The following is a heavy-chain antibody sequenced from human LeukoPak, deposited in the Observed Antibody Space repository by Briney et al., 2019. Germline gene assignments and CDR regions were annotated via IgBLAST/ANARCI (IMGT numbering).Heavy chain of an antibody. CDR1: GGTFSSYA. CDR3: ARSGYYDSSGYYEMYYFDY. V-gene: IGHV1-69*13. D-gene: IGHD3-22*01. CDR2: IIPIFGTA. Sequence: SVKVSCKASGGTFSSYAISWVRQAPGQGLEWMGGIIPIFGTANYAQKFQGRVTITADESTSTAYMELSSLRSEDTAVYYCARSGYYDSSGYYEMYYFDYWGQGTLVTVSS. J-gene: IGHJ4*02.